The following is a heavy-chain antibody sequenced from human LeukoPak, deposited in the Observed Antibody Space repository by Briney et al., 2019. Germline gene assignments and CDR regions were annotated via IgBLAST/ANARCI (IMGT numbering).Heavy chain of an antibody. V-gene: IGHV4-34*01. CDR2: INHSGST. CDR1: GCSFSGYY. CDR3: ARCRDPVAGKGSLVDF. J-gene: IGHJ4*02. Sequence: SGTLCLTCAVYGCSFSGYYLGWIRQPPGKGLEWVWEINHSGSTNYNPSLKGRVTISVDTSKNQFSLKLSSVTAADTAVYYCARCRDPVAGKGSLVDFWGQGTLVTVSS. D-gene: IGHD6-19*01.